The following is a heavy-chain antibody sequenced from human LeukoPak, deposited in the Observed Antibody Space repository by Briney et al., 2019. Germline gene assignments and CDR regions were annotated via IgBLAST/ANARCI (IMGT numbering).Heavy chain of an antibody. J-gene: IGHJ4*02. D-gene: IGHD3-10*01. CDR3: ATLVGYGSFFDY. Sequence: GESLKISCKGSGYSFTSYWIGWVRHVPRKGLEYMGIIYPGDSDTRYSPSFQGQVTISADKSIRTAYLQWSSLKASDTAMYYCATLVGYGSFFDYWGQGTLVTVSS. V-gene: IGHV5-51*01. CDR2: IYPGDSDT. CDR1: GYSFTSYW.